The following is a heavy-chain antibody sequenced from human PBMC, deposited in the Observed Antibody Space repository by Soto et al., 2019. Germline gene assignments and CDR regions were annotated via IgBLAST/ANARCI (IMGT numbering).Heavy chain of an antibody. Sequence: WWSPKLCCAVCGLRLSTAVVNGVRQAPGKGLEWVGRIKSKSHGGTTDFAAPVKGRFAISRDDSKSIAHMEMNSLKIEDTAVYYCSTDSYTALTVVRLDNWGRGILVTVSS. CDR2: IKSKSHGGTT. CDR1: GLRLSTAV. J-gene: IGHJ4*01. D-gene: IGHD3-22*01. CDR3: STDSYTALTVVRLDN. V-gene: IGHV3-15*07.